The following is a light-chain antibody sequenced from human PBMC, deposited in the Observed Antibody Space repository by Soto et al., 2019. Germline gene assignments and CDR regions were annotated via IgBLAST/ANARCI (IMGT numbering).Light chain of an antibody. CDR1: LTVSSH. CDR3: QLYNNWPYT. V-gene: IGKV3-15*01. J-gene: IGKJ2*01. Sequence: VMTQSPATLSVSPGERATLSCRASLTVSSHLAWYQQKPGQAPRLLIYGASTRATDVPARFSGSGSGTEFTLTISSLQSEDFAVYYCQLYNNWPYTFGQGTKLEIK. CDR2: GAS.